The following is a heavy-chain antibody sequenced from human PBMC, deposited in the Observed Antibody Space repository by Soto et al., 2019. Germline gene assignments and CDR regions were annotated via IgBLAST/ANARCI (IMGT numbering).Heavy chain of an antibody. CDR2: IWYDGSNK. CDR3: ARRRGAWGAAPCSYFDY. Sequence: GGSLRLSCAVSGFTFSNYGMHWVRQAPGKGLEWVAVIWYDGSNKYYADSVKGRFTISRDNSKNKLYLQMNSLRAEDTAVYYCARRRGAWGAAPCSYFDYWGQGTLVTVSS. CDR1: GFTFSNYG. D-gene: IGHD6-6*01. V-gene: IGHV3-33*01. J-gene: IGHJ4*02.